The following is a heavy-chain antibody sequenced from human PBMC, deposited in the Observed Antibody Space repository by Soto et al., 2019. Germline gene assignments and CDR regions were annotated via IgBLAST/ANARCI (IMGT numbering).Heavy chain of an antibody. CDR3: AKGYRGNFFDY. D-gene: IGHD4-4*01. CDR1: GFSFNTYG. Sequence: GGSLILSCAASGFSFNTYGIHWVRQAPGKGLEWVAVISNDGSNEYYGDSVKGRFTISRDNSKNTVYLQMNSLRAEDTALYYCAKGYRGNFFDYWGQGTLVTVSS. V-gene: IGHV3-30*18. J-gene: IGHJ4*02. CDR2: ISNDGSNE.